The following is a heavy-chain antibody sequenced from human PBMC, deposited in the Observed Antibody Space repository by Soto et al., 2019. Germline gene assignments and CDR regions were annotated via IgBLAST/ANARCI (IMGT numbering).Heavy chain of an antibody. CDR2: IYYSGST. J-gene: IGHJ5*02. D-gene: IGHD2-21*02. CDR3: AREAYCGGDCYSGENWFDP. V-gene: IGHV4-39*02. CDR1: GGSISSSSYY. Sequence: SETLSLTCTVSGGSISSSSYYWGWIRQPPGKGLEWIGSIYYSGSTYYNPSLKSRVTISVDTSKNQFSLKLSSVTAADTAVYYCAREAYCGGDCYSGENWFDPWGQGTLVTVSS.